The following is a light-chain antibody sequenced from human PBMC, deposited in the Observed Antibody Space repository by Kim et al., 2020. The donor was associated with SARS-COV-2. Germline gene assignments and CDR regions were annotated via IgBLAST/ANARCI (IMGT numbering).Light chain of an antibody. Sequence: SYELRQPPSVSVSPGQTARITCSGDVLPKQYAYWYQQKPGQAPVLVIYKDSERPSGIPERFSGSSSGTTVTLTISGVQAEDEADYYCQSADSSGTYPVVFGGGTKVTVL. V-gene: IGLV3-25*03. CDR2: KDS. CDR3: QSADSSGTYPVV. CDR1: VLPKQY. J-gene: IGLJ2*01.